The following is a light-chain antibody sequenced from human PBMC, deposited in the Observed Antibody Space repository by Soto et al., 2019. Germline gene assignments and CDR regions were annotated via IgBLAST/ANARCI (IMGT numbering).Light chain of an antibody. CDR1: ISSIGSNT. CDR3: AAWDDSLNGVI. Sequence: VLTQPPSASGTPGQRVTISCSGSISSIGSNTVNWYQQLPGTAPKLLMYRNNQRPSGVPDRFSGSKSGTSASLAISGLQSEDEADYYCAAWDDSLNGVIFGGGTKVTVL. CDR2: RNN. V-gene: IGLV1-44*01. J-gene: IGLJ2*01.